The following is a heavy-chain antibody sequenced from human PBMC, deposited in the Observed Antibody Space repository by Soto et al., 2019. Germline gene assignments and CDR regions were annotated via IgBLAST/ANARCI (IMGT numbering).Heavy chain of an antibody. CDR1: GYTFTSYA. J-gene: IGHJ4*02. V-gene: IGHV1-3*01. CDR2: INAGNGNT. D-gene: IGHD2-15*01. CDR3: ARDLGYALPDY. Sequence: GASVEVSCKASGYTFTSYAMHWVRQAPGQRLEWMGWINAGNGNTKYSQKFQGRVTITRDTSASTAYMELSSLRSEDTAVYYCARDLGYALPDYWGQGTLVTVSS.